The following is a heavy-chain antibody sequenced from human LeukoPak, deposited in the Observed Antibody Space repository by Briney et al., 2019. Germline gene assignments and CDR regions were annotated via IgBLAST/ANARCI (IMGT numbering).Heavy chain of an antibody. CDR3: AKDRGRRWLQFFDAFDI. Sequence: GGSLRLSCAASGFTFDEYAMHWVRQAPGKGLEWVSLISGDGGSTYYADSVKGRFTISRDNSKNSLYLQMNSLRTEDTALYYCAKDRGRRWLQFFDAFDIWGQGTMVTVSS. CDR2: ISGDGGST. J-gene: IGHJ3*02. D-gene: IGHD5-24*01. V-gene: IGHV3-43*02. CDR1: GFTFDEYA.